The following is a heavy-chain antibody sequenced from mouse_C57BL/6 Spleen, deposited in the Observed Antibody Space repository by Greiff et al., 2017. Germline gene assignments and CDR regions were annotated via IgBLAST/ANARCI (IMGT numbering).Heavy chain of an antibody. CDR3: LDSSGEWFAY. D-gene: IGHD3-2*02. J-gene: IGHJ3*01. CDR2: INPYNGGT. CDR1: GYTLTDYY. Sequence: EVQLQQSGPVLVKPGASVKMSCKASGYTLTDYYMNWVKQSHGKSLEWIGVINPYNGGTSYNQKFKGKATLTVEKASSTAYMELNSLTSEDSAVYYCLDSSGEWFAYWGQGTLVTVSA. V-gene: IGHV1-19*01.